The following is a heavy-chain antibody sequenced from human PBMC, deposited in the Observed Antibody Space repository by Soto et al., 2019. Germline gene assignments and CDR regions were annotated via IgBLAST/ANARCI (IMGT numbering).Heavy chain of an antibody. CDR1: GFPFHQNV. V-gene: IGHV3-9*01. CDR2: SFGSSATI. D-gene: IGHD2-8*01. CDR3: IGEVSNGGLDY. J-gene: IGHJ4*02. Sequence: EVQLVESGGGLVQPGRSLRLACVASGFPFHQNVMHWIRQSPGKGLEWVSGSFGSSATIGYADSVKGRFTVSRDNAKNSMYLEMKSLRVEDTAMYYCIGEVSNGGLDYWGQGTLVTVSS.